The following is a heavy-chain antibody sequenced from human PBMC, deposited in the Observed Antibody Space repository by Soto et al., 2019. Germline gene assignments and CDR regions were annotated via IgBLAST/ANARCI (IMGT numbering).Heavy chain of an antibody. Sequence: PSETLSLTCAVSGDSISSDKWWSWVRQPPGKGLEWIGEIHHSGNSNYNPSLKSRVIISVDKSKNQFSLKLSSVTDADTAVYYCARGETQQQRDYWGQGTLVTVSS. V-gene: IGHV4-4*02. J-gene: IGHJ4*02. D-gene: IGHD6-13*01. CDR3: ARGETQQQRDY. CDR2: IHHSGNS. CDR1: GDSISSDKW.